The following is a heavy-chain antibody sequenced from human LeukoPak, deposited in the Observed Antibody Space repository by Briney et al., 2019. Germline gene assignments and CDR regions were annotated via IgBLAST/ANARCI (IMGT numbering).Heavy chain of an antibody. CDR2: IIPILGIA. CDR3: AREGTNTRENYFDY. V-gene: IGHV1-69*04. J-gene: IGHJ4*02. D-gene: IGHD1-1*01. CDR1: GGTFSSYA. Sequence: ASVKVSCKASGGTFSSYAISWVRQAPGQGLEWMGRIIPILGIANYAQKFQGRVTITADKSTSTAYMELSSLRSEDTAVYYCAREGTNTRENYFDYWGQGTPVTVSS.